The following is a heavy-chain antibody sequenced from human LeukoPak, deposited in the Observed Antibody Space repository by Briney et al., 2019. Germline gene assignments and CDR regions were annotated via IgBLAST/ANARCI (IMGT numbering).Heavy chain of an antibody. D-gene: IGHD2-21*02. CDR1: GIGFQGSA. CDR2: MRDRNKNYAT. J-gene: IGHJ4*02. Sequence: GGSLRLSCAASGIGFQGSAVHWVRQSSGRGLEWVGCMRDRNKNYATIYGALMRGRFTISRDDSMNTATLQLNSLRTEDTAVYFCIRHVEYVTPDSWGQGTLVTVSS. V-gene: IGHV3-73*01. CDR3: IRHVEYVTPDS.